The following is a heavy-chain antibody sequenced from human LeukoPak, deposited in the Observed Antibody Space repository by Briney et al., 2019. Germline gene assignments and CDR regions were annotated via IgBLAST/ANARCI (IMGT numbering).Heavy chain of an antibody. CDR2: ISSDGGSP. CDR1: GFTFSSYG. J-gene: IGHJ4*02. Sequence: PGGSRRLSCAASGFTFSSYGMHWVRQAPGKELEYVSAISSDGGSPYYANSVKGRFTISRDNSKNTLYLQMGSLRAEDTAVYYCARRYCSSTSCSHFDCWGQGTLVTVSS. CDR3: ARRYCSSTSCSHFDC. V-gene: IGHV3-64*01. D-gene: IGHD2-2*01.